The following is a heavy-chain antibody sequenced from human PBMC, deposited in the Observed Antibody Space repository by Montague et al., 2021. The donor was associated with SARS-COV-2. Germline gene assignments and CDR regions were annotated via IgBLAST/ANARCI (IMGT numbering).Heavy chain of an antibody. V-gene: IGHV2-5*02. D-gene: IGHD3-10*01. CDR1: GFSLTTSRVG. CDR2: IYWDDDK. J-gene: IGHJ4*02. CDR3: AHRGAYGAGSYYDY. Sequence: PALVKPTQTLTLTCTFSGFSLTTSRVGVGWIRQPPGKPLERLALIYWDDDKRYSPSLKSRLTITKDTSKNQVVLAITNMDPVDTATYFCAHRGAYGAGSYYDYWGQGTLVTVSS.